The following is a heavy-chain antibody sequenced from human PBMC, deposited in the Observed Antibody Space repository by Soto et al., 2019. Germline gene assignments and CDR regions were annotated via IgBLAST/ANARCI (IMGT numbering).Heavy chain of an antibody. CDR2: TYYRSKWYN. CDR3: ARVKASSGWYYDYYYGMDV. V-gene: IGHV6-1*01. J-gene: IGHJ6*02. CDR1: GDSVSSNSAA. Sequence: SQTLSLTCAISGDSVSSNSAAWNWIRQSPSRGLEWLGRTYYRSKWYNDYAVSVKSRITINPDTSKNQFSLRLNSVTPEDTAVYYCARVKASSGWYYDYYYGMDVWGQGTTVTVSS. D-gene: IGHD6-19*01.